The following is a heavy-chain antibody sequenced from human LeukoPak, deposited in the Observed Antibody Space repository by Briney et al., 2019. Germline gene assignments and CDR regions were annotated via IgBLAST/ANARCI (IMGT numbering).Heavy chain of an antibody. CDR2: IYYSGST. Sequence: SETLSLTCTVSGGSISSSSYYWGWIRQPPGKGLEWIGSIYYSGSTYYNPSLKSRVTISVDTSKNQFSLKLSSVTAADTAVYYCARDSRKWATDAFDIWGQGTMVTVSS. CDR3: ARDSRKWATDAFDI. J-gene: IGHJ3*02. D-gene: IGHD1-26*01. V-gene: IGHV4-39*07. CDR1: GGSISSSSYY.